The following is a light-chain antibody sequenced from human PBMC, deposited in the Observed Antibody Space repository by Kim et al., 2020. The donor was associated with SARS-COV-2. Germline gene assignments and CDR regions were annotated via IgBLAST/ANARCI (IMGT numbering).Light chain of an antibody. J-gene: IGKJ2*01. CDR3: QQYNSYMYT. Sequence: SASIGDRVSITFRASQDIVTWLAWYQQKPGRAPKLLIYDASTLESGVPSRFSGSGSGTEFTLTISSLQPDDFATYYCQQYNSYMYTFGQGTKLEI. CDR1: QDIVTW. V-gene: IGKV1-5*01. CDR2: DAS.